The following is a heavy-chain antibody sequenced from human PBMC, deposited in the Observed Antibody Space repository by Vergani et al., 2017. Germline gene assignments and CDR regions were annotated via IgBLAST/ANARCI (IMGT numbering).Heavy chain of an antibody. CDR2: INHSGST. Sequence: QVQLQQWGAGLLKPSETLSLTCAVYGGSFSGYYWSWIRQPPGKGLEWIGEINHSGSTNYNPSLKSRVTISVDTSKNQFSLKLSSVTAADTAVYYCARNSYGYWDYWGQGTLVTVSS. CDR1: GGSFSGYY. J-gene: IGHJ4*02. V-gene: IGHV4-34*01. CDR3: ARNSYGYWDY. D-gene: IGHD5-18*01.